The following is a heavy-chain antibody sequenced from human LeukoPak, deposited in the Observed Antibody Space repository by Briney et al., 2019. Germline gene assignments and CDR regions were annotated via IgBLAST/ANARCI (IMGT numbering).Heavy chain of an antibody. J-gene: IGHJ4*02. CDR1: GGSISSYY. CDR2: IYYSGST. CDR3: ARGSYYDCRGYFY. V-gene: IGHV4-59*01. Sequence: PSETLSLTCTVSGGSISSYYWSWIRQPPGKGLEWIGYIYYSGSTNYNPSLKSRVTISVDTSKNQFSLKLSSVTAADTAVYYCARGSYYDCRGYFYWGQGTLVTVSS. D-gene: IGHD3-22*01.